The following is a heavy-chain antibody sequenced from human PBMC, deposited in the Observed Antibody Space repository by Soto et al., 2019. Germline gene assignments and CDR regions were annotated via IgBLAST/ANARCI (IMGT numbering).Heavy chain of an antibody. J-gene: IGHJ3*02. V-gene: IGHV3-15*07. D-gene: IGHD5-18*01. Sequence: PGGSLRLSCAASGFTFSTYTMNWVRQAPGKGLEWVGRIKSKTDGGTTDYAAPVKGRFTISRDDSKNTLYLQVNSLKTEDTAVYYCTTDSSIQLWFRAFDIWGQGTMVSVSS. CDR3: TTDSSIQLWFRAFDI. CDR1: GFTFSTYT. CDR2: IKSKTDGGTT.